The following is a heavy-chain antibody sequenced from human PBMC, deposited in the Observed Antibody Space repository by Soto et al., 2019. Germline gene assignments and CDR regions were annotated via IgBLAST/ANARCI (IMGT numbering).Heavy chain of an antibody. V-gene: IGHV4-4*07. CDR2: IYASGTT. J-gene: IGHJ4*02. Sequence: QVRLQESGPGLVKPSETLSLTCTVSGASISSYYWCWIRQPAGKGLACLGRIYASGTTPYNPSLRSRVNTSVDTSKNQFSLNLNSVTAADTAVYYCARESRSELGTVEYWGQGTLVTVSS. CDR3: ARESRSELGTVEY. D-gene: IGHD1-1*01. CDR1: GASISSYY.